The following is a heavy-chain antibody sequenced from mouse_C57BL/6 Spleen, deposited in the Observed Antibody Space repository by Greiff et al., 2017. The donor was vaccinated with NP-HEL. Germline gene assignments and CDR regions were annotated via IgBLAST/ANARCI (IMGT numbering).Heavy chain of an antibody. J-gene: IGHJ4*01. CDR2: IYPGSGST. D-gene: IGHD3-2*02. CDR1: GYTFTSYW. V-gene: IGHV1-55*01. CDR3: ARGGETAHPTGAMDY. Sequence: QVQLQQPGAELVKPGASVKMSCKASGYTFTSYWITWVKQRPGQGLEWIGDIYPGSGSTNYNEKFKSKATLTVDTSSSTAYMQLSSLTSEDSAVYYCARGGETAHPTGAMDYWGQGTSVTVSS.